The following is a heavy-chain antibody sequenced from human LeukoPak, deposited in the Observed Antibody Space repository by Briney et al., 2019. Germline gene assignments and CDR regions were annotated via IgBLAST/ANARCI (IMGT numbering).Heavy chain of an antibody. CDR1: GFTFSSYA. D-gene: IGHD3-16*01. J-gene: IGHJ4*02. CDR2: ISYDGSNK. Sequence: GGSLRLSCAASGFTFSSYAMRWVRQAPGKGLEWVAVISYDGSNKYYADSVKGRFTISRDNSKNTLYLQMNSLRAEDTAVYYCARMNLGGAFFDYWGQGTLVTVSS. CDR3: ARMNLGGAFFDY. V-gene: IGHV3-30*04.